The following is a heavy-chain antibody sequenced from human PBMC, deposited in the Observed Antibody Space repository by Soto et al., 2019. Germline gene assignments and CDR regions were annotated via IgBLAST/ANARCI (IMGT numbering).Heavy chain of an antibody. J-gene: IGHJ6*02. CDR1: GGYISSGDYY. V-gene: IGHV4-30-4*01. Sequence: SETLSLTCTVSGGYISSGDYYWSWIRQPPGKGLEWIGYIYYSGGTYYNPSLKSRVTISVDTSKNQFSLKLSSVTAADTAVYYCARDELDSSGYYYYYYYGMDVWGQGTTVTVSS. CDR3: ARDELDSSGYYYYYYYGMDV. D-gene: IGHD3-22*01. CDR2: IYYSGGT.